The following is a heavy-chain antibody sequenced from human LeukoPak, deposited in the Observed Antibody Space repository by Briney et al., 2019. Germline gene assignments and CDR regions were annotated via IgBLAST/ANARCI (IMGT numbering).Heavy chain of an antibody. CDR3: ARSIEQRWLQLPFDY. D-gene: IGHD5-24*01. V-gene: IGHV1-2*02. CDR1: GYTFTGYY. Sequence: ASVKVSCTASGYTFTGYYMHWVRQAPGQGLEWMGWINPNSGGTNYAQKFQGRVTMTRDTSISTAYMELSRLRSDDTAVYYCARSIEQRWLQLPFDYWGQGTLVTVSS. J-gene: IGHJ4*02. CDR2: INPNSGGT.